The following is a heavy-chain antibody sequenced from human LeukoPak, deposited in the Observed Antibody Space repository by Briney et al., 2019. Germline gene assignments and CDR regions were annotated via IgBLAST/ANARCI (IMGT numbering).Heavy chain of an antibody. V-gene: IGHV4-34*01. CDR3: ARVVKGRQSSSWFYYYYGMDV. Sequence: PSETLSLTCAVYGGSFSGYYWSWIRQPPGKGLEWIGEINHSGSTNYNPSLKSRVTISVDTSKNQFSLKLSSVTAADTAVYYCARVVKGRQSSSWFYYYYGMDVWGQGTTVTVSS. D-gene: IGHD6-13*01. CDR2: INHSGST. J-gene: IGHJ6*02. CDR1: GGSFSGYY.